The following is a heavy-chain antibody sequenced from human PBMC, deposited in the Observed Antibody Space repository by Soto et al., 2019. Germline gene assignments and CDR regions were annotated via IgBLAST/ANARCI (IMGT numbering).Heavy chain of an antibody. J-gene: IGHJ4*02. Sequence: QERLVHSGAEVRKPGSSVKVSCKVTGVTSTRYAINWVRQAPGQGLEWMGGIVPMFGTSKYAQKFQGRVTITADTSTKIAYIELRSLRSEDTAVYYCNRCSEYDFWSGYLWGQGTLVSVSS. V-gene: IGHV1-69*06. CDR1: GVTSTRYA. D-gene: IGHD3-3*01. CDR3: NRCSEYDFWSGYL. CDR2: IVPMFGTS.